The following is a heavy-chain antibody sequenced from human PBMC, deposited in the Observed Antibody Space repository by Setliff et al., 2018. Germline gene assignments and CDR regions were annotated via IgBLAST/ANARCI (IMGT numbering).Heavy chain of an antibody. Sequence: GGSLRLSCTGSGFTFGDYALSWVRQAPGKGLEWVGFIRRKAQGGTTDYAASVKGRFTISRDDSRSIAYLQMNSLKREDTAVYYCTRDYGGNQDPWACWGQGTLVTVSS. D-gene: IGHD4-17*01. CDR2: IRRKAQGGTT. CDR1: GFTFGDYA. CDR3: TRDYGGNQDPWAC. J-gene: IGHJ4*02. V-gene: IGHV3-49*04.